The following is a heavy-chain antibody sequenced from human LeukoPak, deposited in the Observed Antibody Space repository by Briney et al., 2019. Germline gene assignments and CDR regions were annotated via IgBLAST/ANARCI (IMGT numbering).Heavy chain of an antibody. CDR3: AREHDTLSGMSFDY. CDR2: INAGNGNT. Sequence: ASVKVSCKASGYTFTTYAIQWVRQAPGQRLGWMGWINAGNGNTKYSQNFQGRVTITRDTSASTVYMELSSLRSEDTAVYYCAREHDTLSGMSFDYWGQGTLVTVSS. J-gene: IGHJ4*02. D-gene: IGHD3-9*01. CDR1: GYTFTTYA. V-gene: IGHV1-3*01.